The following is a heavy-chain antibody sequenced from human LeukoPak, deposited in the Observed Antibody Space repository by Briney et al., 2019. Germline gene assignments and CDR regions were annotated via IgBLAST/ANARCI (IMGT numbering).Heavy chain of an antibody. CDR2: INPSGGST. CDR1: GYTFTSYY. Sequence: ASVKVSCRASGYTFTSYYMHGVRQAPGQGLEWMGIINPSGGSTTYAQKLQGGVTMTRDTSTSTFYMELSSLRSEDTAVYYCARDTNYYGMDVWGQGTLVTVSS. D-gene: IGHD1-1*01. V-gene: IGHV1-46*01. CDR3: ARDTNYYGMDV. J-gene: IGHJ6*02.